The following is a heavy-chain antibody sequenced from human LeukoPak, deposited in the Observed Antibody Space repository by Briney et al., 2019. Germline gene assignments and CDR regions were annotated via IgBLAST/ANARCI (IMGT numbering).Heavy chain of an antibody. J-gene: IGHJ3*02. CDR1: GFTFSSYA. V-gene: IGHV3-30-3*01. CDR2: ISYDGSNK. Sequence: GRSLRLSCAASGFTFSSYAMHGVRQAPGKGLEWVAVISYDGSNKYYADSVKGRFTISRDNSKNTLYLQMNCLRAEDTAVYYCASDSNDAFDIWGQGTMVTVSS. CDR3: ASDSNDAFDI.